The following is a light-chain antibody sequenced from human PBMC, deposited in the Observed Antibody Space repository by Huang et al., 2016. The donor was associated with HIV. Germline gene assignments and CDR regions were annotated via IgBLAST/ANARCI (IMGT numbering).Light chain of an antibody. CDR1: QNVSSY. CDR3: QQRSIWPWT. J-gene: IGKJ1*01. V-gene: IGKV3-11*01. Sequence: EIVLTQSPATLSLSPGERATLSYRASQNVSSYLAWYQQQPGQAPRRLIYDASNRATGSTARLSGRGSGTDFTLTISSLEPEDFAVYSCQQRSIWPWTFGQGTKVEIK. CDR2: DAS.